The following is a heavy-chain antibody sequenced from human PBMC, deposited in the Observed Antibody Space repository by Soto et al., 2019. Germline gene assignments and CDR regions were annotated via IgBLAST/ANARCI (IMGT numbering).Heavy chain of an antibody. J-gene: IGHJ6*02. D-gene: IGHD6-13*01. CDR1: GGSFSGYY. V-gene: IGHV4-34*01. Sequence: QVQLQQWGAGLLKPSETLSLTCAVYGGSFSGYYWSWIRQPPGKGLEWIGEISHSGSTNYTPSLKSRVTISVDTSKNQFSLNLSAVTAADTAVYYCAGGRGSQQLVMSYYYGMDVWGQGTTVTVSS. CDR2: ISHSGST. CDR3: AGGRGSQQLVMSYYYGMDV.